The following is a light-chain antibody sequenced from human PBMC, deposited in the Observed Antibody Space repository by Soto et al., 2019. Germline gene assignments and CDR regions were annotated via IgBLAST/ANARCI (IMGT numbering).Light chain of an antibody. Sequence: DIQMTESPSSLSASVGDRVTITCRASQTISCSLKLYQQKPGKAPKLLIYAASSLQSGVPSRFSGSGSGTDFTLTISSLQPEDFATYYCQQSYSTLGYTFGQGTKVDIK. CDR3: QQSYSTLGYT. CDR2: AAS. V-gene: IGKV1-39*01. CDR1: QTISCS. J-gene: IGKJ2*01.